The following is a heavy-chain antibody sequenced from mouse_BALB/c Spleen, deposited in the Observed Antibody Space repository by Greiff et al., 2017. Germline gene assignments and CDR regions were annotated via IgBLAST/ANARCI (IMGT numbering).Heavy chain of an antibody. V-gene: IGHV1-7*01. D-gene: IGHD1-1*01. CDR1: GYTFTSYW. J-gene: IGHJ4*01. CDR3: ARNHGSSDAMDY. CDR2: INPSTGYT. Sequence: QVQLQQSGAELAKPGASVKMSCKASGYTFTSYWMHWVKQRPGQGLEWIGYINPSTGYTEYNQKFKDKATLTADKSSSTAYMQLSSLTSEDSAVYYCARNHGSSDAMDYWGQGTSVTVSS.